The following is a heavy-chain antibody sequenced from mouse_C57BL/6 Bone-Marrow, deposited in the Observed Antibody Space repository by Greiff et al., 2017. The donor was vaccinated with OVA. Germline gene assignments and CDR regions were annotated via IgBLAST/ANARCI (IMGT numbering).Heavy chain of an antibody. CDR2: IYPRSGNT. Sequence: QVQPQQSGAELARPGASVKLSCKASGYTFTSYGISWVKQRTGQGLEWIGEIYPRSGNTYYNEKFKGKATLTADKSSSTAYMELRSLTSEDSAVYFCARSYYGNYGTYWGQGTLVTVSA. V-gene: IGHV1-81*01. J-gene: IGHJ3*01. CDR1: GYTFTSYG. D-gene: IGHD2-1*01. CDR3: ARSYYGNYGTY.